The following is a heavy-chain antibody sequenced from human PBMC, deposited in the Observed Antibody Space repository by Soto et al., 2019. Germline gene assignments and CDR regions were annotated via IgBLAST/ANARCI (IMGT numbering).Heavy chain of an antibody. J-gene: IGHJ3*02. D-gene: IGHD5-12*01. CDR3: TRDVRVATIRRAFEI. CDR2: MNPHSGNA. CDR1: GYTFTSHD. Sequence: QEQLVQSGAEVKKPGASVKVSCKASGYTFTSHDITWVRQATGQGLEWMGWMNPHSGNAGSAQKFQGRLTMTRNTSISTAYVELSSLRSEDTAVYYCTRDVRVATIRRAFEIWGQGTMVTVSS. V-gene: IGHV1-8*01.